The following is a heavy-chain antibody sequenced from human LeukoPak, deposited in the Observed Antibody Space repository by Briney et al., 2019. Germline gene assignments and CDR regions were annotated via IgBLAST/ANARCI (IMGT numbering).Heavy chain of an antibody. J-gene: IGHJ6*03. D-gene: IGHD4-17*01. CDR3: AKDKNDYGDYYYMDV. CDR2: IRHDGNHK. V-gene: IGHV3-30*02. CDR1: GFTFSSYG. Sequence: GGSLRLSCAASGFTFSSYGVHWVRQAPGKGLEWVTFIRHDGNHKNCADSVKGRFTISRDNSKNTLSLQMNSLRAEDTAVYYCAKDKNDYGDYYYMDVWGKGTTVTVSS.